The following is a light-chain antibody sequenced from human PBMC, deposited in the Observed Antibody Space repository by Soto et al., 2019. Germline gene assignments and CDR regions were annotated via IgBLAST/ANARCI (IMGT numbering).Light chain of an antibody. CDR3: QVWDRSSDH. CDR1: NIGRKS. J-gene: IGLJ1*01. Sequence: SYVATQPPSVSVAPGQTARINCGGDNIGRKSVHWYQQKPGQAPVLVVYDDSDRPSGIPERFSGTDSGNTATLTIRRVEAGDEADYYCQVWDRSSDHFGTGTKLTVL. V-gene: IGLV3-21*02. CDR2: DDS.